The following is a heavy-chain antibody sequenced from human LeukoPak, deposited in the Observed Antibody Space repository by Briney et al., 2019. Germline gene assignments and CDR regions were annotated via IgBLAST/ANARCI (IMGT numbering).Heavy chain of an antibody. Sequence: GGSLRLSCAASGFTFSSYSMNWVRQAPGKGLEWVSSISSSSSYIYYADSVKGRFTISRDNAKNSLYLQMNSLRAEDTAVYYCALSSSWTTLYFQHWGQGTLVTVSS. CDR1: GFTFSSYS. D-gene: IGHD6-13*01. V-gene: IGHV3-21*01. CDR2: ISSSSSYI. J-gene: IGHJ1*01. CDR3: ALSSSWTTLYFQH.